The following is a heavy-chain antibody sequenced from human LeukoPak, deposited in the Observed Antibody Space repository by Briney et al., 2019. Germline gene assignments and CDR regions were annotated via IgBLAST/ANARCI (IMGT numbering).Heavy chain of an antibody. V-gene: IGHV1-24*01. CDR3: ATDRDSRAAGGFDY. CDR1: GYTLTELS. D-gene: IGHD6-13*01. CDR2: FDPEDGET. Sequence: ASVKVSCKVSGYTLTELSMHWVRQAPGKGLEWMGGFDPEDGETIYAQKFQGRVTMTEDTSTDTAYMELSSLRSEDTAVYHCATDRDSRAAGGFDYWGQGTLVTVTS. J-gene: IGHJ4*02.